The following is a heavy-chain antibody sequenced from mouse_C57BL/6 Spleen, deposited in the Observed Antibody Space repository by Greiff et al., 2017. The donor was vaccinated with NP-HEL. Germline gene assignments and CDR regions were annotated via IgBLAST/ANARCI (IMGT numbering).Heavy chain of an antibody. V-gene: IGHV2-2*01. Sequence: VKLVESGPGLVQPSQSLSITCTVSGFSLTSYGVHWVRQSPGKGLEWLGVIWSGGSTDYNAAFISRLSISKDNSKSQVFFKMNSLQADDTAIYYCARDGYDGPYYFDYWGQGTTLTVSS. CDR3: ARDGYDGPYYFDY. J-gene: IGHJ2*01. CDR2: IWSGGST. CDR1: GFSLTSYG. D-gene: IGHD2-2*01.